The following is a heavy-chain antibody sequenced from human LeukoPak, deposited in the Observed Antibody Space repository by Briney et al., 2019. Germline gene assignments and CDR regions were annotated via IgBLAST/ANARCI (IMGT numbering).Heavy chain of an antibody. J-gene: IGHJ4*02. CDR1: GFTFSSYD. CDR3: AKVTLVRGLPFDY. Sequence: GGSLRLSCAASGFTFSSYDMYWVRQTTGRGLEWVSGISGSGDISYYADSVRGRFTISRDNSKNTLSLQMNSLRADDTAVYYCAKVTLVRGLPFDYWGQGMLVTVSS. V-gene: IGHV3-23*01. D-gene: IGHD3-10*01. CDR2: ISGSGDIS.